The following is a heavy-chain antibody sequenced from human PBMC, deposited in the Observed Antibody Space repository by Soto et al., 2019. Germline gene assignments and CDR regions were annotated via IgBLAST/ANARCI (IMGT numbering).Heavy chain of an antibody. D-gene: IGHD1-7*01. CDR2: ITASGGTT. CDR3: AKCMQVNWNYDAFHI. J-gene: IGHJ3*02. CDR1: VFTFISYS. V-gene: IGHV3-23*01. Sequence: GWSLRLSCTSSVFTFISYSMSWVRQAPGKGLEWVSHITASGGTTYYADSVKGRFTISRDSSRNTLYLQMNSLRAEDTALYYCAKCMQVNWNYDAFHIWGQGTMVTVSS.